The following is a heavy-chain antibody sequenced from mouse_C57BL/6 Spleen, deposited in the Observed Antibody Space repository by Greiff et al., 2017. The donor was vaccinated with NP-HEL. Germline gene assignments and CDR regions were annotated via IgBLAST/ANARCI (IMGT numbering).Heavy chain of an antibody. D-gene: IGHD1-1*01. J-gene: IGHJ4*01. Sequence: DVMLVESGGGLVQPGGSLKLSCAASGFTFSDYYMYWVRQTPEKRLEWVAYISNGGGSTYYPDTVKGRFTISRDNAKNTLYLQMSRLKSEDTAMYYCASQGYYGSSSSMDYWGQGTSVTVSS. V-gene: IGHV5-12*01. CDR1: GFTFSDYY. CDR3: ASQGYYGSSSSMDY. CDR2: ISNGGGST.